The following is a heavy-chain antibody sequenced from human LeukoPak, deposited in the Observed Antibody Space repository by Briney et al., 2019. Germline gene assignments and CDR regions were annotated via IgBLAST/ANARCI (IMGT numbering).Heavy chain of an antibody. J-gene: IGHJ4*02. CDR2: IYYSGST. Sequence: PSETLSLTCTVSGGSISSGDYYWSWIRQPPGKGLEWIGYIYYSGSTYYNPSLKSRVTISVDTSKNQFSLKLSSVTAADTAVYYCARLYCSSTSCNDYWGQGTLVTVSS. V-gene: IGHV4-30-4*08. D-gene: IGHD2-2*01. CDR1: GGSISSGDYY. CDR3: ARLYCSSTSCNDY.